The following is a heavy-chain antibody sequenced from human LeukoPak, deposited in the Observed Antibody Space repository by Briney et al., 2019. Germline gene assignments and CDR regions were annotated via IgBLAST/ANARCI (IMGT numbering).Heavy chain of an antibody. CDR1: GFTFSSYA. CDR2: ISGSGRNT. V-gene: IGHV3-23*01. D-gene: IGHD6-19*01. J-gene: IGHJ6*02. Sequence: PGGSLRLSCAASGFTFSSYAMSWVRQAPGKGLEWVSVISGSGRNTYYADSVKGRLTISRDNSKNTLYLQMNSLRAEDTAVYYCAKESYSSEASYYGMDVWGQGTTVTVSS. CDR3: AKESYSSEASYYGMDV.